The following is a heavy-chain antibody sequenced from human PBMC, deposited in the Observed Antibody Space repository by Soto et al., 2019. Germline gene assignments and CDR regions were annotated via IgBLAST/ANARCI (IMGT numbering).Heavy chain of an antibody. CDR2: IIPILGIA. CDR3: ASVVAEKASDI. D-gene: IGHD2-15*01. CDR1: GGTFSSYT. V-gene: IGHV1-69*02. Sequence: QVQLVQSGAEVKKPGSSVKVSCKASGGTFSSYTISWVRQAPGQGLEWMGRIIPILGIANYAQKFQGRVTITADKSTSTAYMELSSLRSEDTAVYYCASVVAEKASDIWGQGTMVTVSS. J-gene: IGHJ3*02.